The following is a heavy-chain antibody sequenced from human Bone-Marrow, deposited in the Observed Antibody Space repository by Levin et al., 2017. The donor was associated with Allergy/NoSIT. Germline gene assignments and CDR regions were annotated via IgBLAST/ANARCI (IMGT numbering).Heavy chain of an antibody. J-gene: IGHJ4*02. Sequence: PGGSLRLSCAASGFPSDTYAMHWVRQAPGKGLEWVSGILWKSGSIGYGDSVKGRFIISSDTAKNSLFLQMNSLRADDTAFYFCVKDMGVTTAAIGYWGQGTLVTVSS. V-gene: IGHV3-9*02. CDR3: VKDMGVTTAAIGY. CDR1: GFPSDTYA. D-gene: IGHD4-17*01. CDR2: ILWKSGSI.